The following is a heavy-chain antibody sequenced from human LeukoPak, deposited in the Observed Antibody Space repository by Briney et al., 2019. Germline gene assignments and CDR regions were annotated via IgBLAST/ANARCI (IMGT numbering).Heavy chain of an antibody. CDR3: TRDRSGYSGYDLYDAFDM. J-gene: IGHJ3*02. Sequence: PGGSLRLSCAASGFTASSNFMSWVRQAPGKGLEWVSVIYSGGTTYYAESVKGRFSISRDNSKNTLYLQMNSLRVDDTAVYYCTRDRSGYSGYDLYDAFDMWGQGTMVIVSS. CDR1: GFTASSNF. V-gene: IGHV3-66*01. D-gene: IGHD5-12*01. CDR2: IYSGGTT.